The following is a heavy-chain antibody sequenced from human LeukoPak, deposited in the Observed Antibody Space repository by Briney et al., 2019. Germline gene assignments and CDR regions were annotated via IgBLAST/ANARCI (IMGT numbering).Heavy chain of an antibody. D-gene: IGHD1-26*01. Sequence: GGFLRLSCAASGFTFDSYAMSWVRQAPRRGLEWVSSISGSGSSTYYADSAKGRFTISRDNSKNTLYLQMDSLRIEDTAEYYCAKGNSARSGSYYGDYWGQGTLVTVSS. CDR3: AKGNSARSGSYYGDY. V-gene: IGHV3-23*01. CDR1: GFTFDSYA. CDR2: ISGSGSST. J-gene: IGHJ4*02.